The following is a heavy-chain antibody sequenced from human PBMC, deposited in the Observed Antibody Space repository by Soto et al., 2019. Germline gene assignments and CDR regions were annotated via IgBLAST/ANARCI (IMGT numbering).Heavy chain of an antibody. V-gene: IGHV1-69*12. CDR1: GGTFSSYA. CDR3: AREGYSSGWPRDVWFDY. CDR2: IIPIFGTA. D-gene: IGHD6-19*01. Sequence: QVQLVQSGAEVKKPGSSVKVSCKASGGTFSSYAISWVRQAPGQGLEWMGGIIPIFGTANYAQKFQGRVTITADESTSTAYRELSSLRSEDTAVYYGAREGYSSGWPRDVWFDYWGQGTLVTVSS. J-gene: IGHJ4*02.